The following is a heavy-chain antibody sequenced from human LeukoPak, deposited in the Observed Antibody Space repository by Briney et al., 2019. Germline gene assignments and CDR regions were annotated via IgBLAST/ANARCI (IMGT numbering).Heavy chain of an antibody. D-gene: IGHD4/OR15-4a*01. Sequence: GESLKISCMGSGYSFTKHWIAWVRQMPGKGLEWMGIIYPGDSDTRYSPSFQGQVTISADRSISTAYLQWSSLKASDTAMYYCARGFYGGYYYYYYMDVWGKGTTVTVSS. CDR2: IYPGDSDT. CDR1: GYSFTKHW. V-gene: IGHV5-51*01. J-gene: IGHJ6*03. CDR3: ARGFYGGYYYYYYMDV.